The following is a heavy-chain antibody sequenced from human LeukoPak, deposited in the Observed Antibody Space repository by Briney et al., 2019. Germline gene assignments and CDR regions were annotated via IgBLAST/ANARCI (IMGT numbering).Heavy chain of an antibody. CDR3: ARDPGVRWLVGFDY. D-gene: IGHD6-19*01. CDR2: IWYDGSNK. Sequence: PGGPLRLSCAASRFTFSSYGMHWVRQAPGKGLEWVAVIWYDGSNKYYADSVKGRFTISRDNSKNTLYLQMDSLRAEDTAVYYCARDPGVRWLVGFDYWGQGTLVTVSS. J-gene: IGHJ4*02. V-gene: IGHV3-33*01. CDR1: RFTFSSYG.